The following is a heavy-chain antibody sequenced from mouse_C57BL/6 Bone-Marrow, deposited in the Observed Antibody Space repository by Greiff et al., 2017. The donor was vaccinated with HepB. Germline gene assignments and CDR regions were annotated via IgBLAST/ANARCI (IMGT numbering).Heavy chain of an antibody. CDR3: ARSLLSRAMDY. Sequence: EVQLQQSGPVLVKPGASVKMSCKASGYTFTDYYMNWVKQSHEKSLEWIGVIDPYNGGTSYNQKFKGKATLTVDKSSSTAYMELNSLTSEDSAVYYCARSLLSRAMDYWGQGTSVTVSS. D-gene: IGHD2-1*01. J-gene: IGHJ4*01. V-gene: IGHV1-19*01. CDR2: IDPYNGGT. CDR1: GYTFTDYY.